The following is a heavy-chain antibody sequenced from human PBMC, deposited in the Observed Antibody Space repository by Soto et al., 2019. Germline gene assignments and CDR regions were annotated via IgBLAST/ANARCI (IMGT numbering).Heavy chain of an antibody. CDR3: ARVLVFYGGFDT. Sequence: GVSLRLSCAASGFTFSTYSMNWVRQAPGKGLEWVSCISSSSSTIYYADSVKGRFTISRDNAKNSLYLQMNSLRAEDTAVYYCARVLVFYGGFDTWGQGTLVNVSS. CDR1: GFTFSTYS. D-gene: IGHD2-21*02. CDR2: ISSSSSTI. V-gene: IGHV3-48*04. J-gene: IGHJ5*02.